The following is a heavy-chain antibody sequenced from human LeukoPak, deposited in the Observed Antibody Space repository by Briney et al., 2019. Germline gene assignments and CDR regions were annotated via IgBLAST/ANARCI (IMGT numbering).Heavy chain of an antibody. D-gene: IGHD4-17*01. CDR3: ARLNYGDYIQTLDY. J-gene: IGHJ4*02. CDR1: GFTFSNYA. V-gene: IGHV3-23*01. Sequence: GGSLRLSCAASGFTFSNYAMSWVRQAPGKGLEWVSSIHYSGGSTYYADSVKGRFTISRDNSKNTLYLQMNSLRAEDTAVYYCARLNYGDYIQTLDYWGQGTLVTVSS. CDR2: IHYSGGST.